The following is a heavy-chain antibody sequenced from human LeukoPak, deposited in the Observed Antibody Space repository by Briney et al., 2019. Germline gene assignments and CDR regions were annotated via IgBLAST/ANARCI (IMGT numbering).Heavy chain of an antibody. D-gene: IGHD3-10*01. CDR3: AKVTYGSGTYGAFDS. CDR2: ISGSGDYT. V-gene: IGHV3-23*01. CDR1: GFTFSSHG. J-gene: IGHJ4*02. Sequence: GGTLRLSCAASGFTFSSHGMSWVRQAPGKGLEWVSTISGSGDYTYYADSVKGRFTISRDNSKNTLYLQMNSLRGEDTAVYYCAKVTYGSGTYGAFDSWGQGTLVTVFS.